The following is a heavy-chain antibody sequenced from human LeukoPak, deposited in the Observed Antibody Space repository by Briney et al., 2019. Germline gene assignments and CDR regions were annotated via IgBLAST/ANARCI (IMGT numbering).Heavy chain of an antibody. CDR2: TYYRSKWYN. CDR1: GDSVSSNSAA. V-gene: IGHV6-1*01. D-gene: IGHD6-19*01. Sequence: SQTLSLTCAISGDSVSSNSAAWNWIRQSPSRGLEWLGRTYYRSKWYNDYAVSVKSRITINPDTSKNQFSLQLNSVTPEDTAVYYCARDRLVQTFRDHYYYMDVWGKGTTVTISS. J-gene: IGHJ6*03. CDR3: ARDRLVQTFRDHYYYMDV.